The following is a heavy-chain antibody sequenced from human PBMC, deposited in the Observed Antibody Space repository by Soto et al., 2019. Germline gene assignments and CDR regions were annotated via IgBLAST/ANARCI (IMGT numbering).Heavy chain of an antibody. V-gene: IGHV4-59*08. CDR1: GGSISSYY. J-gene: IGHJ4*02. D-gene: IGHD4-17*01. CDR3: ARMKDYGDDTFDY. Sequence: SETLSLTCNVSGGSISSYYWSWIRQPPGKGLEWIGYIYYSGSTNYNPSLKSRVTISVDTSKNQFSLKLSSVTAADTAVYYCARMKDYGDDTFDYWGQGTLVTVSS. CDR2: IYYSGST.